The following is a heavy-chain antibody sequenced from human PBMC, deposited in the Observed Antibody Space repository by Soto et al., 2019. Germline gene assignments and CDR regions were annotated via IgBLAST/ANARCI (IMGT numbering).Heavy chain of an antibody. Sequence: LRLSCAASGFIFSNHAMSWVRQAPGKGLEWVSGISASGNLIYYADSVKGRFNMSRDNSKNTLYLQMNSLRAEDTAVYYCAKEPMTASSYFDYWGQGTLVTVSS. V-gene: IGHV3-23*01. CDR3: AKEPMTASSYFDY. CDR2: ISASGNLI. J-gene: IGHJ4*02. CDR1: GFIFSNHA.